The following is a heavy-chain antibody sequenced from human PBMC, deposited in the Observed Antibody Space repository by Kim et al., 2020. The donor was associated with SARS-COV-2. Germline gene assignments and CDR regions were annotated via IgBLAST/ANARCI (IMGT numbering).Heavy chain of an antibody. CDR2: ISSNGGST. V-gene: IGHV3-64D*06. CDR1: GFTFSSYA. D-gene: IGHD5-18*01. J-gene: IGHJ4*02. Sequence: GGSLRLSCSASGFTFSSYAMHWVRQAPGKGLEYVSAISSNGGSTYYADSVKGRFTISRDNSKNTLYLQMSSLRAEDTAVYYCVKTRGYSYGLWYFDYWGQGTLVTVSS. CDR3: VKTRGYSYGLWYFDY.